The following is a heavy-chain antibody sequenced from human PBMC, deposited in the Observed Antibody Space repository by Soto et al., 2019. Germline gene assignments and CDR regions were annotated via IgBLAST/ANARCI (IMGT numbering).Heavy chain of an antibody. CDR3: VRDEYGIDP. V-gene: IGHV4-31*02. D-gene: IGHD6-6*01. CDR1: GGSIRRGGYY. CDR2: ISHSGSA. Sequence: TVSGGSIRRGGYYWSWIRQHPGSGLEWIGYISHSGSAYYNPSLKSRVIISVDTSKNHFSLNLTSVTAADTAVYYCVRDEYGIDPWGQGTLVTAPQ. J-gene: IGHJ5*02.